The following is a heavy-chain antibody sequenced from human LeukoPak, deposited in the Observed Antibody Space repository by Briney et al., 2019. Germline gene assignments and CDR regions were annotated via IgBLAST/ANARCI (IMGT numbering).Heavy chain of an antibody. CDR1: GFTFSSYS. Sequence: GGSLRLSCAASGFTFSSYSMNWVRQTPGKGLDCVSSISGSSTYIYYADSVKGRFTISRDNAKNSLYLQMNSLRAEDTAVYYCARALEPSIAVIDYWGQGTLVTVSS. CDR3: ARALEPSIAVIDY. CDR2: ISGSSTYI. D-gene: IGHD6-19*01. J-gene: IGHJ4*02. V-gene: IGHV3-21*01.